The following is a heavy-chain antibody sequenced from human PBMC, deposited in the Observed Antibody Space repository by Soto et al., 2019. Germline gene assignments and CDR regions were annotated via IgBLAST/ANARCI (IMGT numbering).Heavy chain of an antibody. CDR2: INSDGSST. Sequence: GGSLRLSYAASGFTFSSFWMHWVRQAPGKGLVWVSRINSDGSSTSYADSVKGRFTISRDNAKNTLYLQMNSLRAEDTAVYYCARDRVVVTAICDYWGQGTLVTVSS. D-gene: IGHD2-21*02. V-gene: IGHV3-74*01. J-gene: IGHJ4*02. CDR1: GFTFSSFW. CDR3: ARDRVVVTAICDY.